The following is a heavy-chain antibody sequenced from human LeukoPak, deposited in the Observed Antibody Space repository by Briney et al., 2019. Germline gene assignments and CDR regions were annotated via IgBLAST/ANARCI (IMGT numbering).Heavy chain of an antibody. CDR2: IYYSGST. V-gene: IGHV4-39*01. CDR1: GGSISSSSYY. Sequence: SETLSLTCTVSGGSISSSSYYWGWIRQPPGKGLEWIGSIYYSGSTYYNPSLKSRVTTSVDTSKNQFSLKLSSVTAADTAVHYCARHDLYYDSSGYRDWDAFDIWGQGTMVTVSS. J-gene: IGHJ3*02. CDR3: ARHDLYYDSSGYRDWDAFDI. D-gene: IGHD3-22*01.